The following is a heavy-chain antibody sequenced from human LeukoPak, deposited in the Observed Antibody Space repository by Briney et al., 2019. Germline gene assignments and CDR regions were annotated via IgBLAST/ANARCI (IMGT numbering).Heavy chain of an antibody. CDR3: AKDVLIGVMGSIDY. CDR1: GFTFRSYG. J-gene: IGHJ4*02. D-gene: IGHD1-26*01. V-gene: IGHV3-30*18. Sequence: GGPLRLSCAASGFTFRSYGMHWVRPAPAKGLEWVAVVSYDGSKTYYADSLKSRFTISRDNSKNTLYLQMNTLRAEHTPVYYFAKDVLIGVMGSIDYWGQGTLVTVSS. CDR2: VSYDGSKT.